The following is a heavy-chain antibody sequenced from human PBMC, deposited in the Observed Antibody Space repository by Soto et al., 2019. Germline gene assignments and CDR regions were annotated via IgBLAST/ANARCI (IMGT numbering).Heavy chain of an antibody. Sequence: GASLKISCKGSGYSFTSYWISWVRQMPGKGLEWMGRIDPDDPYISYSPSLQGHVTISADKSINTAYLQWSSLKASDTAMYYCARQGYSSSSGDYYYGMDVWGQGTTVTVSS. J-gene: IGHJ6*02. CDR3: ARQGYSSSSGDYYYGMDV. CDR1: GYSFTSYW. CDR2: IDPDDPYI. D-gene: IGHD6-6*01. V-gene: IGHV5-10-1*01.